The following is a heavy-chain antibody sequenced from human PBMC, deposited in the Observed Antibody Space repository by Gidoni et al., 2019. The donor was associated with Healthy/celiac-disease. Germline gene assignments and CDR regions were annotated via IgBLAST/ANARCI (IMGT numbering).Heavy chain of an antibody. CDR1: GGSISSYY. CDR2: IYYSGST. Sequence: TCTVSGGSISSYYWSWIRQPPGKGLEWSGYIYYSGSTNYNPSLKSRVTISVDTSKNQFSLKLSSVTAADTAVYYCARHRPQITIFGGLPWFDPWGQGTLVTVSS. V-gene: IGHV4-59*08. J-gene: IGHJ5*02. D-gene: IGHD3-3*01. CDR3: ARHRPQITIFGGLPWFDP.